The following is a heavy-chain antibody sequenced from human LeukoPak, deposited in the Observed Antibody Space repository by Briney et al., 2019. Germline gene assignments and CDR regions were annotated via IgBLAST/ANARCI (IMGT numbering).Heavy chain of an antibody. J-gene: IGHJ4*02. D-gene: IGHD6-19*01. CDR2: ISTSGST. Sequence: SETLSLTCTVSGGSISDYYWTWIRRPAGKGLEWIGRISTSGSTNYNPSLKSRVTMSVDTSKNQFSLKLSSVTAADTAVYYCARAVAGTGNFDYWGQGTLVTVSS. CDR1: GGSISDYY. CDR3: ARAVAGTGNFDY. V-gene: IGHV4-4*07.